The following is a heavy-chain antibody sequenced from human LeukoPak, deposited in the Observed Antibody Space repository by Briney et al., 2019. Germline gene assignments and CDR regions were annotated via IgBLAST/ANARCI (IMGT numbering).Heavy chain of an antibody. J-gene: IGHJ6*02. V-gene: IGHV4-39*01. Sequence: PSETLSLTCTVSGGSVASTGCYWGLIRQSPGKGLEWIESAYYTGEIYSTPSLKSRLTISVDTSKNQFALTLTSVTAADTAVYYCGRHVSNGWDYHYGLDVWGQGTLVTVSS. CDR3: GRHVSNGWDYHYGLDV. CDR2: AYYTGEI. CDR1: GGSVASTGCY. D-gene: IGHD6-19*01.